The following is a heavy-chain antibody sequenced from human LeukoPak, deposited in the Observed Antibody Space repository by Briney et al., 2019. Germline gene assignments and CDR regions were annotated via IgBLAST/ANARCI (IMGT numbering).Heavy chain of an antibody. V-gene: IGHV3-7*05. J-gene: IGHJ4*02. CDR3: ANALGAHYFDS. D-gene: IGHD1-26*01. CDR2: IKQEGSEK. Sequence: GGSLRLSCAASGFTFSTHWMIWLRQAPGKGLEWVANIKQEGSEKYYVDSVKGRFIISRDNAKNSLYLQMNSLRAEDTAAYYCANALGAHYFDSWGQGTLVTVSS. CDR1: GFTFSTHW.